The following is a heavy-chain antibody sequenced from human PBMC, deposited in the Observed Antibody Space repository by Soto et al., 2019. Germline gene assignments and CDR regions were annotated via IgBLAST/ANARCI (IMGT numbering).Heavy chain of an antibody. CDR3: ARAPPGGEQPPPSFWFDP. D-gene: IGHD3-16*01. Sequence: ASVKVYCKASGYTFTGYYMHWVRQAPGQGLEWMGWINPNSGGTNYAQKFQGWVTMTRDTSISTAYMELSRLRSDDTAVYYCARAPPGGEQPPPSFWFDPWGQGTLVTVSS. CDR2: INPNSGGT. CDR1: GYTFTGYY. J-gene: IGHJ5*02. V-gene: IGHV1-2*04.